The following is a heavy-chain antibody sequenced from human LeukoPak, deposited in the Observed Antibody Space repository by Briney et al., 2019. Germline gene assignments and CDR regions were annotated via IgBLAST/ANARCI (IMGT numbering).Heavy chain of an antibody. J-gene: IGHJ4*02. CDR2: IGQDGSEK. CDR1: GFTFSTSW. D-gene: IGHD1-26*01. Sequence: PGGSLRLSCAASGFTFSTSWMSWVRQAPGKGLEWVANIGQDGSEKNHVDSVKGRFTISRDNANNSLFLQMNSLRVEDTALYYCARDRNKGATDYWGQGTLVTVSS. CDR3: ARDRNKGATDY. V-gene: IGHV3-7*01.